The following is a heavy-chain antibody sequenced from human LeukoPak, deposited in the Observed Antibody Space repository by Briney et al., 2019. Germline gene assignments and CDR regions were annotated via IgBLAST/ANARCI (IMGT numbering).Heavy chain of an antibody. CDR3: ARAVVVPAAWDAFDI. D-gene: IGHD2-2*01. Sequence: GRSLRLSCAASGFTFSNYAMHWVRQAPGKGLEWVAVISYDGSNKYYADSLKGRFTISGDNSKNTLYLQMNSLRAEDTAVYYCARAVVVPAAWDAFDIWGQGTMVTVSS. CDR2: ISYDGSNK. V-gene: IGHV3-30-3*01. CDR1: GFTFSNYA. J-gene: IGHJ3*02.